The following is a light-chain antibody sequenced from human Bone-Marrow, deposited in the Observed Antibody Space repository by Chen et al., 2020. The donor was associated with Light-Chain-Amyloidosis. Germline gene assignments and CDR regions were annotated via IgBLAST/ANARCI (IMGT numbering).Light chain of an antibody. CDR2: EAK. CDR3: CSYAGRGKM. Sequence: QSALPQPASVSGSPGQSITIPCPGSSSDVGTYNLVSWYQHHPGKAPKLIIYEAKKRPSGVSNRFSGSRSGYTASLTISGLQAEDEADYYCCSYAGRGKMFGGGTKLTVL. V-gene: IGLV2-23*01. J-gene: IGLJ3*02. CDR1: SSDVGTYNL.